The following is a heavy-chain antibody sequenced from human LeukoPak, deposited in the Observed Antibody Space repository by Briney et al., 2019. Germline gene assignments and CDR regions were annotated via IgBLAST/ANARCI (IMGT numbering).Heavy chain of an antibody. CDR2: IHTSGNT. D-gene: IGHD1-26*01. V-gene: IGHV4-4*07. CDR1: GASISSYY. J-gene: IGHJ3*02. CDR3: ARERELLGGDAFNI. Sequence: SETLSLTCTVSGASISSYYWIWIRQPAGKGLEWIGRIHTSGNTNYSPSLKSRVTMSVDTSKNQFSLKLSSVTAADTAVYYCARERELLGGDAFNIWGQGTMVTVSS.